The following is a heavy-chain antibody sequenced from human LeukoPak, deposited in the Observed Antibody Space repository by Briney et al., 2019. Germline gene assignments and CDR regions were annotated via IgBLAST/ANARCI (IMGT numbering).Heavy chain of an antibody. CDR1: GGSISSSSYY. Sequence: SETLSLTCTVSGGSISSSSYYWGLIRQPPGKGLEWIGSIYYSGSTYYNPSLKSRVTISVDTSKNQFSLKLSSVTAADTAVYYCARAGDGYNHYYYYYMDVWGKGTTVTVSS. CDR2: IYYSGST. V-gene: IGHV4-39*07. D-gene: IGHD5-24*01. CDR3: ARAGDGYNHYYYYYMDV. J-gene: IGHJ6*03.